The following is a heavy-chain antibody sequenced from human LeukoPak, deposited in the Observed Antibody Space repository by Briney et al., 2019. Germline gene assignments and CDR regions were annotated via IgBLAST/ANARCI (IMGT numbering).Heavy chain of an antibody. V-gene: IGHV4-59*11. J-gene: IGHJ4*02. CDR3: ARGSGQWGFDS. D-gene: IGHD3-10*01. CDR2: IYYSGST. CDR1: GGSISSHY. Sequence: PSETLSLTCTVSGGSISSHYWSWIRQPPGKTLEWIGYIYYSGSTNYNPSLRSRVTISVHSSKNQFSLKLSSVTAADTAVYYCARGSGQWGFDSWGQGTLVTVSS.